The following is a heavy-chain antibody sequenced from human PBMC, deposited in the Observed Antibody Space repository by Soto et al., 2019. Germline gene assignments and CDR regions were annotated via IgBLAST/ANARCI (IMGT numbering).Heavy chain of an antibody. J-gene: IGHJ4*02. V-gene: IGHV3-23*01. CDR3: AKDRRAGGNSAFYFDF. CDR1: GFKFSNYA. CDR2: ISATGGGT. Sequence: GGSLRLSCAASGFKFSNYAMSWVRQAPGKGLGWVSLISATGGGTYYVDSVKGRFTISRDNSHNTLYLQVHSLTAEDTAVYYCAKDRRAGGNSAFYFDFWGQGAQVTVSS. D-gene: IGHD3-16*01.